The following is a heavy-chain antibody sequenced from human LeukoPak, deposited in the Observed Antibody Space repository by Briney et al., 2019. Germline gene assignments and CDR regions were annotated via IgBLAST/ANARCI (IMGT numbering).Heavy chain of an antibody. V-gene: IGHV3-20*04. CDR2: MNWNGNDI. CDR1: GFTFDDYG. D-gene: IGHD3-16*01. J-gene: IGHJ4*02. CDR3: ATSAYLDH. Sequence: GGSLRLSCAASGFTFDDYGMNWVRQAPGKGLAWVSGMNWNGNDIGYADSVKGRFTISRDNAKNFLYLQMNSLRVEDMALYYCATSAYLDHWGQGTLVTVSS.